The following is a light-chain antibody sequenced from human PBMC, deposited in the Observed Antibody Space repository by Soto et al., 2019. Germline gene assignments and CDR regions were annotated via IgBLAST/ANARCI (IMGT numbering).Light chain of an antibody. CDR2: AAS. CDR1: QGIRSA. Sequence: IQLTQSPSSLSASVGDRVTITCRASQGIRSALGWYQQKPGKVPKLLIYAASTLQSGVPSRFSGSGFGTDFTLTISSLQPEDFATYYCLQYDSRYTFGQGTEVEIK. V-gene: IGKV1-17*01. CDR3: LQYDSRYT. J-gene: IGKJ2*01.